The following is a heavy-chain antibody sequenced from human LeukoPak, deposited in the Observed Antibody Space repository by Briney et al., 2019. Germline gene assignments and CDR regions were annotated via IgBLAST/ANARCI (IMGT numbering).Heavy chain of an antibody. V-gene: IGHV1-69*01. Sequence: SVKVSCKASGGTFSSYAISWVRQAPGQGLEWMGGIIPIFGTANYAQMFQGRVTITADESTSTAYMELSSLRSEDTAVYYCARGVAAPGHWFDPWGQGTLVTVSS. CDR2: IIPIFGTA. J-gene: IGHJ5*02. CDR3: ARGVAAPGHWFDP. CDR1: GGTFSSYA.